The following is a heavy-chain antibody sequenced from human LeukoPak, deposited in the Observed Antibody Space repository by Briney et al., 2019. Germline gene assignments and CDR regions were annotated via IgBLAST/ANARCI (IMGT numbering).Heavy chain of an antibody. V-gene: IGHV4-4*07. CDR2: IYTSGST. J-gene: IGHJ6*03. Sequence: SETLSLTCTVSGGSISSYYWSWIRQPAGKGLEWIGRIYTSGSTNYNPSLKSRVTISVDTSKNQFSLKLSSVTAADTAVYYCAREPTVDTAMDNYYYYYMDVWGKGTTVTVSS. CDR1: GGSISSYY. D-gene: IGHD5-18*01. CDR3: AREPTVDTAMDNYYYYYMDV.